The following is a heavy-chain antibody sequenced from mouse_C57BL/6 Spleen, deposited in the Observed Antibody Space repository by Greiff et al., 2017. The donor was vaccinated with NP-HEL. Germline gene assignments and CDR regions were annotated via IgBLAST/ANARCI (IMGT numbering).Heavy chain of an antibody. CDR3: ARSLSYWYFDV. CDR2: IHPNSGST. Sequence: QVHVKQSGAELVKPGASVKLSCKASGYTFTSYWMHWVKQRPGQGLEWIGMIHPNSGSTNYNEKFKSKATLTVDKSSSTAYMQLSSLTSEDSAVYYCARSLSYWYFDVWGTGTTVTVSS. V-gene: IGHV1-64*01. J-gene: IGHJ1*03. CDR1: GYTFTSYW.